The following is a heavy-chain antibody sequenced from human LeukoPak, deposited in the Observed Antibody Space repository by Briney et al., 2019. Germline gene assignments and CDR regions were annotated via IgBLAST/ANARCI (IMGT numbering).Heavy chain of an antibody. Sequence: PSETLSLTCTVSGGSISSYYWSWIRRPPGKGLEWIGSIYYSGSTNYNPSLKSRVTISVDTSKNQFSLKLSSVTAADTDVYYCARGRYYFDYWGQGTLVTVSS. J-gene: IGHJ4*02. CDR2: IYYSGST. CDR1: GGSISSYY. V-gene: IGHV4-59*01. CDR3: ARGRYYFDY.